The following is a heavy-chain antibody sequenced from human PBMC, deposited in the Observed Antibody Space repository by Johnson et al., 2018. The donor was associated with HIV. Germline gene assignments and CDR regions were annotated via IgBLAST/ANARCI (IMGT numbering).Heavy chain of an antibody. CDR3: AKGHSSGYPKDAFDV. V-gene: IGHV3-30*02. D-gene: IGHD3-22*01. Sequence: QVLLVESGGDVVQPGGSLRLSCAASGFTFRNYGIHWVRQTPGKGLEWVAFIRYDGDITYYLDSVKGRFTISRDNSKNTLYLQMNILRIEDTAIYYCAKGHSSGYPKDAFDVWGRGTIVTVSS. CDR2: IRYDGDIT. J-gene: IGHJ3*01. CDR1: GFTFRNYG.